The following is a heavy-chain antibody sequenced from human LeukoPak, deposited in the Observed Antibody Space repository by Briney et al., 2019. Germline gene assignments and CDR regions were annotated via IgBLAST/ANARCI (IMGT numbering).Heavy chain of an antibody. CDR2: ISKDGSMR. Sequence: PGGSLRLSCAASGFSFSKYAMDWVRQAPGKGLEWVAIISKDGSMRYYADSVKGRFTVSRDNSNNTLSLQMNSLKSEDTAVYYCAGKKFDIWGQGTMVTVSA. CDR3: AGKKFDI. V-gene: IGHV3-30*04. J-gene: IGHJ3*02. CDR1: GFSFSKYA.